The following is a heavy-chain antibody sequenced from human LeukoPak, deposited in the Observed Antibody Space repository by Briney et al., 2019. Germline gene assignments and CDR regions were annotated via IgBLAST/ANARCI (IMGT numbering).Heavy chain of an antibody. CDR1: GGSISSYY. CDR3: ARERGPYYDFWSGYPDY. CDR2: IYTSGST. D-gene: IGHD3-3*01. V-gene: IGHV4-4*07. Sequence: SETLSLTCTVSGGSISSYYWSWIRQPAGKGLEWIGRIYTSGSTNYNPSLKSRVTISVDTSKNQFSLKLSSVTAADTAVYYCARERGPYYDFWSGYPDYWGQGTLVTVSS. J-gene: IGHJ4*02.